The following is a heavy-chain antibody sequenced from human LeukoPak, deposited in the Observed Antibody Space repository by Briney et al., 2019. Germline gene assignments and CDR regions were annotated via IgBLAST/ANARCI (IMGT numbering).Heavy chain of an antibody. V-gene: IGHV5-51*01. J-gene: IGHJ4*02. Sequence: GESLKISCKGSGYSFTSYWIGWVRQMPGKGLEWMGIIYPGDSDTRYSPPFQGQVTISADKSISTAYLQWSSPKASDTAMYYCARRGIAVAAHPDYWGQGTLVTVSS. CDR2: IYPGDSDT. CDR3: ARRGIAVAAHPDY. D-gene: IGHD6-19*01. CDR1: GYSFTSYW.